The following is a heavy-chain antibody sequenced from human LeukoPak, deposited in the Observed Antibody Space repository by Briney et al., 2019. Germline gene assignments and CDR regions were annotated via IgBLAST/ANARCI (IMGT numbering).Heavy chain of an antibody. CDR2: MNPNSGNT. CDR3: ARGLGKGATRYYYYMDV. J-gene: IGHJ6*03. Sequence: ASVKVSCKASGYTFTSYDINWVRQATGQGLEWMGWMNPNSGNTGYAQKFQGRVTMTRNTSISTAYMELSSLRSEDTAVYYCARGLGKGATRYYYYMDVWGQGTMVTVSS. V-gene: IGHV1-8*01. D-gene: IGHD1-26*01. CDR1: GYTFTSYD.